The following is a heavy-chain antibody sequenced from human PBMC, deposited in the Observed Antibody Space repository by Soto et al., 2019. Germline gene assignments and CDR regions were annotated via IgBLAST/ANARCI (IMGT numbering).Heavy chain of an antibody. CDR2: IIPIFGTA. J-gene: IGHJ4*02. D-gene: IGHD2-2*01. V-gene: IGHV1-69*13. CDR1: GGAFSSYT. Sequence: AASVKVSCKASGGAFSSYTISWVRQAPGQGLEWMGGIIPIFGTANYAQKFQGRVTITADESTSTAYMELSSLRSEDTAVYYCASSIGLVPAATLPEYWGQGTLVTVSS. CDR3: ASSIGLVPAATLPEY.